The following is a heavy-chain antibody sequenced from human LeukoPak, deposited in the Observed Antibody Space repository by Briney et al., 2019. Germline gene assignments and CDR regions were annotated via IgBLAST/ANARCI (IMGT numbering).Heavy chain of an antibody. CDR2: IKRDGSEE. CDR3: ARIYEPVYYGDHLRYYFDY. Sequence: TGGSLRLSCAASGFTFSSYGMSWVRQAPGKGLEWVANIKRDGSEEYYVDSMKGRVTISRDNAGNSLYLQMNSLRVDDTAVYYCARIYEPVYYGDHLRYYFDYWGLGALVTVSS. CDR1: GFTFSSYG. V-gene: IGHV3-7*01. J-gene: IGHJ4*02. D-gene: IGHD4-17*01.